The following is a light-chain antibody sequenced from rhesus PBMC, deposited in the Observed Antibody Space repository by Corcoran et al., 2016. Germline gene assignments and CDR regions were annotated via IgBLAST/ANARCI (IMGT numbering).Light chain of an antibody. CDR3: QQGYSTPT. CDR2: AAS. V-gene: IGKV1-33*02. Sequence: DIQMSQSPSSLSASVGDKVTITCRASQGISNALAWYQQKPGKSPKLLIYAASSLESGVPSRFSGSRSGTDCTLTISSLQPEDFATYYCQQGYSTPTFGQGTKVEIK. J-gene: IGKJ1*01. CDR1: QGISNA.